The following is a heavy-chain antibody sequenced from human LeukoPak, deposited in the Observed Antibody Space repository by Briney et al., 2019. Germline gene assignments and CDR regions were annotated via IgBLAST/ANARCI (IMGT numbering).Heavy chain of an antibody. CDR3: AKEAVDYDILTGYYTTGYFDY. CDR2: ISGSGGST. D-gene: IGHD3-9*01. J-gene: IGHJ4*02. V-gene: IGHV3-23*01. Sequence: PGGSLRLSCAAPGFTFSSYAMSWVRQAPGKGLEWVSAISGSGGSTYYADSVKGRFTISRDNSKNTLYLQMSSLRAEDTAVYYCAKEAVDYDILTGYYTTGYFDYWGQGTLVTVSS. CDR1: GFTFSSYA.